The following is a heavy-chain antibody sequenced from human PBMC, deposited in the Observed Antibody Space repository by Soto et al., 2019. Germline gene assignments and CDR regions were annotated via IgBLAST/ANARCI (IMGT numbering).Heavy chain of an antibody. CDR1: GGTFSIHA. J-gene: IGHJ5*01. D-gene: IGHD3-10*01. Sequence: SVKVSCKASGGTFSIHAINWVRQAPGQGLEGMGGIIPIFGTTQFAQKFKGRATITAEESMTTAYIELDSLTSEDTALYFCAGSYGSGSYGSFGPWGQGSLVTVSS. V-gene: IGHV1-69*13. CDR3: AGSYGSGSYGSFGP. CDR2: IIPIFGTT.